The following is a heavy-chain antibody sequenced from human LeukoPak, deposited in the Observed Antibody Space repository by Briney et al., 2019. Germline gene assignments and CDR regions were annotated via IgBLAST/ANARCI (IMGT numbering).Heavy chain of an antibody. J-gene: IGHJ4*02. V-gene: IGHV3-74*01. D-gene: IGHD6-13*01. CDR1: GFTFSSYW. Sequence: GGSLRLSCAASGFTFSSYWMHWVRQAPGKGPVWVSRINNDGSGTTYADSVKGRFTISRDDAKNTLYLQMNSLRAEDTAVYYCARRIAATGTFDYWGQGTLVTVSS. CDR2: INNDGSGT. CDR3: ARRIAATGTFDY.